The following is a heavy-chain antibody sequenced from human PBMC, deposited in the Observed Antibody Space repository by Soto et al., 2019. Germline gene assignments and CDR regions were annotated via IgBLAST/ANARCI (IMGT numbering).Heavy chain of an antibody. CDR3: ARGGAFDWLGYFDY. J-gene: IGHJ4*02. Sequence: SETLSLTCAVSGGSISSGNWWSWVRQSPGNGPEWIGEIYHSGITNYNPSLKSRVTISIDTSKNQFSLKLSSVTAADTAVYYCARGGAFDWLGYFDYWGQGTLVTVSS. V-gene: IGHV4-4*02. CDR1: GGSISSGNW. CDR2: IYHSGIT. D-gene: IGHD3-9*01.